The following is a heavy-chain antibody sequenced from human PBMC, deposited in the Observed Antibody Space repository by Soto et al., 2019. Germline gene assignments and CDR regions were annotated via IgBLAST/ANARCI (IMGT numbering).Heavy chain of an antibody. D-gene: IGHD6-13*01. CDR2: ISWDGGST. J-gene: IGHJ6*02. V-gene: IGHV3-43*01. Sequence: EVQLVESGGVVVQPGGSLRLSCAASGFTFDDYTMHWVRQAPGKGLEWVSLISWDGGSTYYADSVKGRFTISRDNSKNSLYLQMNSLRTEDTALYYCAKDRVAAGTGYYYYYGMDVWGQGTTVNVSS. CDR3: AKDRVAAGTGYYYYYGMDV. CDR1: GFTFDDYT.